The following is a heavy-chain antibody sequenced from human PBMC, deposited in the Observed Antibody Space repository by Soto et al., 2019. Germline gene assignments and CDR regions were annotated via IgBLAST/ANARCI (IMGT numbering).Heavy chain of an antibody. J-gene: IGHJ4*02. D-gene: IGHD1-26*01. CDR3: TTGSRPVSGQVGGTPPNLHI. CDR1: SSTFSHAW. Sequence: EVPLVESGGGLVKPGGSLRLSCVDSSSTFSHAWMNWVRQAPGKGLEWVGHIKSKPDGGTTDFVAPVKGRFAISRDDSRNMLYLQMNNLKTEDTGIYFCTTGSRPVSGQVGGTPPNLHIWGQGTLVTVSS. CDR2: IKSKPDGGTT. V-gene: IGHV3-15*07.